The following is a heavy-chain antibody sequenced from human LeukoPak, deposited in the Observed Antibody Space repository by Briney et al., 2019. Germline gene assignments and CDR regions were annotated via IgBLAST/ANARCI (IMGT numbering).Heavy chain of an antibody. CDR1: GGSISSGGYS. D-gene: IGHD3-10*01. J-gene: IGHJ3*02. CDR2: IYHSGIT. V-gene: IGHV4-30-2*01. CDR3: ARDYDGSGSYYAFDI. Sequence: SETLSLTCAVSGGSISSGGYSWSWIRQPPGKGLEWIGYIYHSGITYYNPSFKSRVTISVDSSKNQFSLKLSSVTAADTAVYYCARDYDGSGSYYAFDIWGQGTMVTVSS.